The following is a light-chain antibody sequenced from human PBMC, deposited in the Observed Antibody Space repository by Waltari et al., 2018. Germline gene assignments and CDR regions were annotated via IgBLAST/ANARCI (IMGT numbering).Light chain of an antibody. CDR1: SSDVGGYNC. CDR3: SSYTSSNTLV. Sequence: QSALTQPASVSGSPGESITISCTGTSSDVGGYNCVSWYQQHPGKAPKLWIYDVINRPSGVSNRFSGSKSCNTASLTIAGLQAEDEADYYCSSYTSSNTLVFGTGTKVTAL. CDR2: DVI. J-gene: IGLJ1*01. V-gene: IGLV2-14*03.